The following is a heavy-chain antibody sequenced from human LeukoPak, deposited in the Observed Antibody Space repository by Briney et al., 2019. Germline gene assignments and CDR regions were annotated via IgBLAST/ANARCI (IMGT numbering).Heavy chain of an antibody. CDR3: ARDAVSLAAAGTSDY. D-gene: IGHD6-13*01. CDR2: ISSSSSYI. CDR1: GFTFSSYS. Sequence: GGSLRLSCAASGFTFSSYSMNWVRQAPGKGLEWVSSISSSSSYIYYADSVKGRFTISRDNAKNSLYLQMNSLRAEDTAVYYCARDAVSLAAAGTSDYWGQGSLVTVSS. J-gene: IGHJ4*02. V-gene: IGHV3-21*01.